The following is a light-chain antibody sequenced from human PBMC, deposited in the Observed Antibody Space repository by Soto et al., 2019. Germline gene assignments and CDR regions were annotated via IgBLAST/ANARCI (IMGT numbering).Light chain of an antibody. CDR1: YSNIGNNY. CDR2: DNN. CDR3: GTCDSSLSVV. J-gene: IGLJ2*01. V-gene: IGLV1-51*01. Sequence: QSVLTQPPSVSAAPGQKVTISCSGSYSNIGNNYVSWYQHFPGTTPKLLIFDNNKRPSGIPDRFSGSKSGTSATLGITGLQTGDEADYYCGTCDSSLSVVFGGGTKLTVL.